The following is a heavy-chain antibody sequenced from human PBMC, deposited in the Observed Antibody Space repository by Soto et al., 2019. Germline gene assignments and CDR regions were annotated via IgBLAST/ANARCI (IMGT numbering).Heavy chain of an antibody. CDR1: GFTFSSYA. V-gene: IGHV3-23*01. J-gene: IGHJ6*02. CDR3: AKDRERYRSGSYVLIGYYGMDV. Sequence: EAQLLESGGGLVQPGGSLRLSCAASGFTFSSYAMSWVRQAPGKGLEWVSGISGSGDSAYYADSVKGRFTISRDNSKNTLYLQMNSLRADDTAVYYCAKDRERYRSGSYVLIGYYGMDVWGQGTTVTVSS. CDR2: ISGSGDSA. D-gene: IGHD3-10*01.